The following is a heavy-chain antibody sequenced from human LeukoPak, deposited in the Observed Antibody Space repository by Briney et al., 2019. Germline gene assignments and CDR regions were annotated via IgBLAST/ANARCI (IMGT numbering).Heavy chain of an antibody. Sequence: PGGSLRLSCAASGFTFSSYAMHWVRQAPGKGLEWVSYIRSSDNSIYYAGSVKGRFTISRDNAKNSLYLQMNSLRVEDTAMYYCARLRPYYYYMDVWGKGTTVTISS. CDR2: IRSSDNSI. V-gene: IGHV3-48*04. J-gene: IGHJ6*03. CDR3: ARLRPYYYYMDV. CDR1: GFTFSSYA.